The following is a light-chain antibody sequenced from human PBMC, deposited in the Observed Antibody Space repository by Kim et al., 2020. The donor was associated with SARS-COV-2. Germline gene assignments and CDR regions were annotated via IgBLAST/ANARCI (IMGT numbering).Light chain of an antibody. CDR1: NSDVGPYIF. J-gene: IGLJ3*02. CDR3: CSYAGSNTWV. CDR2: EVS. Sequence: GQSITITCAGSNSDVGPYIFVSWYQQHPGKAPKLMIYEVSKRPSGVSNRFSGSKSGTTASLTISGLQAEDEADYYCCSYAGSNTWVFGGGTQLTVL. V-gene: IGLV2-23*02.